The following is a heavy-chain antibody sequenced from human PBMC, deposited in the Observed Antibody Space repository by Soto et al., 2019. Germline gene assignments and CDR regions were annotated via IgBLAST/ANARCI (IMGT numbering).Heavy chain of an antibody. CDR1: SGSISSSSYY. CDR3: ARDKITGLFDY. CDR2: INHSGST. J-gene: IGHJ4*02. D-gene: IGHD2-8*02. Sequence: TSETLSLTCTVSSGSISSSSYYWTWIRQPPGTGLEWIGEINHSGSTNYNPSLKSRVTISVDTSKNQFSLKLTSVTAADTAVYYCARDKITGLFDYWGQGTLVTVSS. V-gene: IGHV4-39*07.